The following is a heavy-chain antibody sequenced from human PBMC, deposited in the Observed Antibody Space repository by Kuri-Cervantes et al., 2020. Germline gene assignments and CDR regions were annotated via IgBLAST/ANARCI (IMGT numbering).Heavy chain of an antibody. D-gene: IGHD5-24*01. Sequence: SETLSLTCTVSGGSISSSSYYWGWIRQPPGKGLEWIGSIYYSGSTYYNPSLKSRVTISVDTSKNQFSLKLSSVTAADTAVYYCARDGGLRWLQWPQGPNFDYWGQGTLVTVSS. CDR2: IYYSGST. J-gene: IGHJ4*02. CDR1: GGSISSSSYY. V-gene: IGHV4-39*02. CDR3: ARDGGLRWLQWPQGPNFDY.